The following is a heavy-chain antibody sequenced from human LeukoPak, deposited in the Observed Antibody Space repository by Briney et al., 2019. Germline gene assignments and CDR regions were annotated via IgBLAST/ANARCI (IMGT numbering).Heavy chain of an antibody. J-gene: IGHJ4*02. V-gene: IGHV4-39*01. CDR1: GGSISSSSYY. CDR3: ARWGGSGSSGFDY. D-gene: IGHD3-10*01. Sequence: PSETLSLTCTVSGGSISSSSYYWGWIRQPPGKGLEWIGSIYYSGSTYYNPSLKSRVTISVDTSKNQFSLKLSSVTAADTAVYYCARWGGSGSSGFDYWGQGTLVTVSS. CDR2: IYYSGST.